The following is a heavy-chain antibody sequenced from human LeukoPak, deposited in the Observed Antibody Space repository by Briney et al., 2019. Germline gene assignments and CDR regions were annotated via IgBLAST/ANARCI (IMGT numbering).Heavy chain of an antibody. V-gene: IGHV4-59*01. D-gene: IGHD1-26*01. J-gene: IGHJ4*02. CDR2: IYYSGST. CDR3: ARRLSGATLPFDY. CDR1: GGSFSGYY. Sequence: SETLSLTCAVYGGSFSGYYWSWIRQPPGKGLEWIGYIYYSGSTNYNPSLKSRVTISVDTSKNQFSLKLSSVTAADTAVYYCARRLSGATLPFDYWGQGTLVTVSS.